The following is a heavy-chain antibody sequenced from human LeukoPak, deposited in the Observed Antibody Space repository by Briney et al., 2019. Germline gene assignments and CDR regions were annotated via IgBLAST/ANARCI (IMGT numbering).Heavy chain of an antibody. Sequence: ASVKVSCKASGYTFTSYGISWVRQAPGQGLEWMGWISAYNGNTNYAQKLQGRVTMTTDTSTSTAYMELRSLRSDDTAVYYCARAEGYSSSWKYYYYYYYMDVWGKGTTVTVSS. V-gene: IGHV1-18*01. CDR3: ARAEGYSSSWKYYYYYYYMDV. J-gene: IGHJ6*03. CDR1: GYTFTSYG. D-gene: IGHD6-13*01. CDR2: ISAYNGNT.